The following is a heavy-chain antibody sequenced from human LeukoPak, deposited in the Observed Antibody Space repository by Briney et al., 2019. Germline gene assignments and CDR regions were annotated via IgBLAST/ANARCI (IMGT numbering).Heavy chain of an antibody. J-gene: IGHJ6*04. CDR1: GFTFSSYS. V-gene: IGHV3-21*01. CDR2: ISSSSSYI. Sequence: PGGSLRLSCAASGFTFSSYSMNWVRQAPGKGLEWVSSISSSSSYIYYADSVKGRFTISRDKAKNSLYLQMNSLRAEDTAVYYCARDQWVATIKGNYYYGMDVWGKGTTVTVSS. D-gene: IGHD5-12*01. CDR3: ARDQWVATIKGNYYYGMDV.